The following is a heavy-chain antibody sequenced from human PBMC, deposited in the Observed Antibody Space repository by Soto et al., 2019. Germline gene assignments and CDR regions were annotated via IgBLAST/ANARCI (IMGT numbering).Heavy chain of an antibody. CDR1: GFTFSSFA. Sequence: EVQLLESGGGLVQPGGSLRLSCAASGFTFSSFAMNWVRQAPGKGLEWVSGVSGSGSSTNYADSVKGRFTISRDNPKNTLFLQMDNLRAEDTAIYYCARDLGNYYDPSRFDPWGQGTLVTVSS. V-gene: IGHV3-23*01. CDR3: ARDLGNYYDPSRFDP. CDR2: VSGSGSST. J-gene: IGHJ5*02. D-gene: IGHD3-22*01.